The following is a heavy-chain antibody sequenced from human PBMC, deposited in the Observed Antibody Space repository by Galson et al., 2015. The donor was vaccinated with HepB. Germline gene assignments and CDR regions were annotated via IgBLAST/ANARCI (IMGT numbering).Heavy chain of an antibody. CDR3: ARERRSSGWYLRWNFDY. D-gene: IGHD6-19*01. CDR2: TYYRSKRYN. V-gene: IGHV6-1*01. J-gene: IGHJ4*02. CDR1: GDSVSSNTAA. Sequence: CAISGDSVSSNTAAWNCIRQSPSRCLEWLGRTYYRSKRYNDYALSVKSRITINPDTYKNQFSLQLNSVTPEDTGVYYCARERRSSGWYLRWNFDYWGQGTPVTVSS.